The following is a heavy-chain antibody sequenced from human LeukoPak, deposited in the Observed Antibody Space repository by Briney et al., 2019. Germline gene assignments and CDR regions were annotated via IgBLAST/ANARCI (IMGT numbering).Heavy chain of an antibody. CDR3: ARLREEWFDP. CDR2: INPSGGST. D-gene: IGHD4-17*01. CDR1: GYTFTNYY. Sequence: ASVKVSCKASGYTFTNYYMHWVRQAPGHGLEWMGIINPSGGSTSYAQKFQGRVTMTRDTSTSTVYMELSSLRSEDTAVYYCARLREEWFDPWGQGTLVTVSS. J-gene: IGHJ5*02. V-gene: IGHV1-46*01.